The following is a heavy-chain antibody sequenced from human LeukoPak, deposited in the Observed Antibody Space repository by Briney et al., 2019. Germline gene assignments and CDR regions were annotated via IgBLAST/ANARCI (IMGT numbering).Heavy chain of an antibody. D-gene: IGHD3-22*01. J-gene: IGHJ5*02. CDR2: IYYSGST. CDR1: GASISSTTYY. V-gene: IGHV4-39*07. Sequence: SETLSLTCTVSGASISSTTYYWGWIRQPPRKGLEWIASIYYSGSTYYNPSLKSRVTISVDTSKNQFSLKLSSVTAADTAVYYCARNRYYYDSSGNTNWFDPWGQGTLVTVSS. CDR3: ARNRYYYDSSGNTNWFDP.